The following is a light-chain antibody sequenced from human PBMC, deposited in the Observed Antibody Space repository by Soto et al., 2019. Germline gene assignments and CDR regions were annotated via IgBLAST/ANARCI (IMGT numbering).Light chain of an antibody. V-gene: IGKV3-15*01. Sequence: EIVMTQSPAPLSVSPGERATLSCRASQSVSSHLAWYQQKPGQAPSLLICGASTRATFTPARFSGSASGTDFTLTISRLEPEDFAVYYCQQYGSSWTFGQGTKVDNK. J-gene: IGKJ1*01. CDR3: QQYGSSWT. CDR2: GAS. CDR1: QSVSSH.